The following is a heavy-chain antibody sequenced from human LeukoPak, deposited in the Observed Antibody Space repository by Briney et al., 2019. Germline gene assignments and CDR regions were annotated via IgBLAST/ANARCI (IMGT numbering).Heavy chain of an antibody. CDR3: ARLTGYYYYGMDV. V-gene: IGHV3-7*01. CDR1: GFTFSSYW. D-gene: IGHD3-10*01. J-gene: IGHJ6*02. Sequence: GGPLRLSCAASGFTFSSYWMSWVRQAPGKGLEWVANIKQDGSEKYYVDSVKGRFTISRDNAKNSLYLQMNSLRAEDTAVYYCARLTGYYYYGMDVWGQGTTVTVSS. CDR2: IKQDGSEK.